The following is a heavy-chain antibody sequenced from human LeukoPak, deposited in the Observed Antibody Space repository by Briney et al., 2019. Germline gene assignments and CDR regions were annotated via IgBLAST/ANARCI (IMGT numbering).Heavy chain of an antibody. Sequence: SETLSLTCTVSGGSIISYYWSWIRQPPGKGLEWIGYIYYSGSTNYNPSLKSRVTISVDTSKNQFSLKLSSVTAADTTVYYCPRDTTMVRGVIIQGFDYWGQGTLVTVSS. J-gene: IGHJ4*02. CDR1: GGSIISYY. V-gene: IGHV4-59*01. CDR2: IYYSGST. CDR3: PRDTTMVRGVIIQGFDY. D-gene: IGHD3-10*01.